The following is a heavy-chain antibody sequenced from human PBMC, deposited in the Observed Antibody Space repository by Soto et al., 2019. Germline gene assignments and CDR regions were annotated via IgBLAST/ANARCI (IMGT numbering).Heavy chain of an antibody. V-gene: IGHV3-15*01. Sequence: EVQLVESGGGLVKPGGSLRLSCVASGFTFSDAWMTWVRQPPGKGLEWVGRITTNFAGQTTAFAAPVKGRSTISRDDSRNTVYLEMNNLKVADTAVYYCASDAVATFSAHLTFWGEGTPVTVSS. D-gene: IGHD5-12*01. J-gene: IGHJ6*04. CDR3: ASDAVATFSAHLTF. CDR2: ITTNFAGQTT. CDR1: GFTFSDAW.